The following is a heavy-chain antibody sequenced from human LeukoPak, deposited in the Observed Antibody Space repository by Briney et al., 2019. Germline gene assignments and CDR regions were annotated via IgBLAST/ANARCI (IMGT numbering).Heavy chain of an antibody. Sequence: QAGGSLRLSCAASGFTFINYGIHWVRQAPGKGLEWVALIRYDGSNKYYADSVRGRFTIPRDNSKNTVYLQMNSLRGEDTAVYYCARAGNENSSGYYYWGQGTLVTVSS. V-gene: IGHV3-33*01. CDR1: GFTFINYG. D-gene: IGHD6-19*01. J-gene: IGHJ4*02. CDR3: ARAGNENSSGYYY. CDR2: IRYDGSNK.